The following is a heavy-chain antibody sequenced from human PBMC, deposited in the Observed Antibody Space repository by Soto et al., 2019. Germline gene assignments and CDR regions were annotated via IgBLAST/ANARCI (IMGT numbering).Heavy chain of an antibody. CDR2: VTPSGGST. CDR1: GYIFTAYS. V-gene: IGHV1-46*01. Sequence: QVQLVQSGAEVKKPGASVKVSCKASGYIFTAYSMHWVRQAPGQGLEWMGVVTPSGGSTNYAQKFQGRITMTRDTSTSTVYMDLSSLTSEDTAVYYCAREENCSDGICYSEYFQRWGQGTLVTVSS. J-gene: IGHJ1*01. CDR3: AREENCSDGICYSEYFQR. D-gene: IGHD2-15*01.